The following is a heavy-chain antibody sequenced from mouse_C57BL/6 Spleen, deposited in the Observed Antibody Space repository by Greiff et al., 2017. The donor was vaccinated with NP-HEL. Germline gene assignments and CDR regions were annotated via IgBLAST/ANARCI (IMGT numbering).Heavy chain of an antibody. J-gene: IGHJ1*03. CDR2: ISGGGGNT. CDR3: ARDGYYHWYFDV. CDR1: GFTFSSYT. Sequence: EVMLVDSGGGLVKPGGSLKLSCAASGFTFSSYTMSWVRQTPEKRLEWVATISGGGGNTYYPDSVKGRFTISRDNAKNTLYLQMSSLRSEDTALYYCARDGYYHWYFDVWGTGTTVTVSS. V-gene: IGHV5-9*01. D-gene: IGHD2-3*01.